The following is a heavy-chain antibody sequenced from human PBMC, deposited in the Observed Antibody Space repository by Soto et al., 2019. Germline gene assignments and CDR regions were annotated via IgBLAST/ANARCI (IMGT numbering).Heavy chain of an antibody. D-gene: IGHD3-9*01. CDR2: IYYSGST. CDR1: GGSISSYY. CDR3: AISNYDILTGYYLGNWFDP. Sequence: PSETLSLTCTVSGGSISSYYWCWIRQHPRKGLEWIGYIYYSGSTYYNPSLKSRVTISVDTSKNQFSLKLSSVTAADTAVYYCAISNYDILTGYYLGNWFDPWGQGTLVTVSS. V-gene: IGHV4-59*06. J-gene: IGHJ5*02.